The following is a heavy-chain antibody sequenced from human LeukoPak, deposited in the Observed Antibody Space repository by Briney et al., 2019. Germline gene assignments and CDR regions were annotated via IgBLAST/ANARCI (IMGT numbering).Heavy chain of an antibody. V-gene: IGHV4-59*01. CDR3: ARGERATDHRNDIVVVPAGSYMDV. J-gene: IGHJ6*03. Sequence: PSETLSLTCTVSGGSISSNYWSWIRQPPGKGLEWIGYIYHSGSSNYNPSLKSRVTVSVDRSKNQFSLKLTSVTAADPGVYYCARGERATDHRNDIVVVPAGSYMDVWGKGTTVTVSS. CDR1: GGSISSNY. CDR2: IYHSGSS. D-gene: IGHD2-2*01.